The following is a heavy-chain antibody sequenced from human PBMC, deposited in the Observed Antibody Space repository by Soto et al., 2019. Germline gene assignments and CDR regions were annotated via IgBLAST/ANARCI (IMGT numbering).Heavy chain of an antibody. CDR2: IYGGGTT. Sequence: DVQLVESGGGLIQPGGSLRLSCAASGFAVSSKYMTWVRQAPGKGLEWVSVIYGGGTTYYADYVKGRFTISIDTSKNTLYLQMNSLRAEHTAVYYCVQTTGWPGFDFWCQGTLVTVSS. CDR1: GFAVSSKY. CDR3: VQTTGWPGFDF. J-gene: IGHJ4*02. D-gene: IGHD6-19*01. V-gene: IGHV3-53*01.